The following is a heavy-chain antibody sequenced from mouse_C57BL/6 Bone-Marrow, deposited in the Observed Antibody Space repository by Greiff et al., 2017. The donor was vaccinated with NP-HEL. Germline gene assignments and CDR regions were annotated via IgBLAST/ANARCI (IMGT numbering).Heavy chain of an antibody. CDR3: ARRGELGRDYFDY. CDR2: IDPSDSET. D-gene: IGHD4-1*01. Sequence: VQLQQPGAELVRPGSSVKLSCKASGYTFTSYWMHWVKQRPIQGLEWIGNIDPSDSETHYNQKFKDKATLTVDKSSSTAYMQLSSLTSEDSAVYYCARRGELGRDYFDYWGQGTTLTVSS. CDR1: GYTFTSYW. V-gene: IGHV1-52*01. J-gene: IGHJ2*01.